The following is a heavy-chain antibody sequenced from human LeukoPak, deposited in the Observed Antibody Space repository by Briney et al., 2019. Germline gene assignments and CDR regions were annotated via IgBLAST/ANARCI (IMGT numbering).Heavy chain of an antibody. V-gene: IGHV6-1*01. CDR1: GDTVSSNIAA. D-gene: IGHD2-15*01. J-gene: IGHJ4*02. CDR2: TYYRSKWNN. CDR3: ARDLCSGGSCYWRFDY. Sequence: SQTLSLTCAISGDTVSSNIAAWNWIRQSPSRGLEWLGRTYYRSKWNNAYAVSVKSRISINPDTSKNQFSLQLNSVTPEDTAVYYCARDLCSGGSCYWRFDYWGQGTLVTVPS.